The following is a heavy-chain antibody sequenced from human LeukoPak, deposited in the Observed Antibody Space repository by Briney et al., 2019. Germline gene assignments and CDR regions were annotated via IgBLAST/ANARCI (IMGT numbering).Heavy chain of an antibody. CDR2: ISSSSSTI. D-gene: IGHD6-13*01. CDR3: ARVVGQLAQYYYYYYMDV. V-gene: IGHV3-48*01. CDR1: GFTISTYS. Sequence: TGGSLRLSCAASGFTISTYSMNWVRQAPGKGLEWVSYISSSSSTIYYADSVKGRFTISRDNAKNSLYLQMNSLRAEDTAVYYCARVVGQLAQYYYYYYMDVWGKGTTVTVSS. J-gene: IGHJ6*03.